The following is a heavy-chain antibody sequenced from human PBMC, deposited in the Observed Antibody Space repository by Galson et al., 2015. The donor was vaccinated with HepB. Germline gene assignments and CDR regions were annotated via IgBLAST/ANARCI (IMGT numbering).Heavy chain of an antibody. Sequence: SLRLSCAASGFTFSNFAMSWVRQAPGKGLEWVSTFTGGGRGASYADFVKGRFTISRDNSKNTLYLQMNSLRAEDTAIYYCAKQSLYYFDWWGQGALVAVSS. J-gene: IGHJ4*02. CDR1: GFTFSNFA. V-gene: IGHV3-23*01. CDR3: AKQSLYYFDW. CDR2: FTGGGRGA.